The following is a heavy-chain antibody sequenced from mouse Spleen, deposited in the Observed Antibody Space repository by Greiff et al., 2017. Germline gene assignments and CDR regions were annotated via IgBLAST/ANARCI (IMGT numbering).Heavy chain of an antibody. V-gene: IGHV2-4*02. J-gene: IGHJ3*01. CDR3: ARNEATATRATWFAY. CDR1: GFSLTSYG. CDR2: IWSGGST. D-gene: IGHD1-2*01. Sequence: VQVVESGPGLVQPSQSLSITCTVSGFSLTSYGVHWVRQPPGKGLEWLGVIWSGGSTDYNAAFISRLSISKDNSKSQVFFKMNSLQADDTAIYYCARNEATATRATWFAYWGQGTLVTVSA.